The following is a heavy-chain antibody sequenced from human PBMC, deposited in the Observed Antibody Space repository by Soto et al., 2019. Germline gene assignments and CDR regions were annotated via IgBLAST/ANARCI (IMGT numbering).Heavy chain of an antibody. V-gene: IGHV3-49*03. CDR3: TRVREEYSSSWYWFDP. Sequence: GSLRLSCTASGFTFGDYAMSWFRQAPGKGLEWVGFIRSKAYGGTTEYAASVKGRFTISRDDSKSIAYLQMNSLKTEDTAVYYCTRVREEYSSSWYWFDPWAREPWSPSPQ. J-gene: IGHJ5*02. CDR1: GFTFGDYA. D-gene: IGHD6-13*01. CDR2: IRSKAYGGTT.